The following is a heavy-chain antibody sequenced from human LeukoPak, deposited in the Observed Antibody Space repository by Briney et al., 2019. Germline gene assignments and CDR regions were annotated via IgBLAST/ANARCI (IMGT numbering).Heavy chain of an antibody. CDR2: INHSGST. CDR1: GGSFSGYY. Sequence: SETLSLTCAVYGGSFSGYYWSGIREPPEKGLEWIGEINHSGSTNYNPPLKSRDTISVDTSKFQLSLRLSSATAADTSVYYCASVGNYRGDYWGQGTLVTVSS. J-gene: IGHJ4*02. V-gene: IGHV4-34*01. CDR3: ASVGNYRGDY. D-gene: IGHD1-7*01.